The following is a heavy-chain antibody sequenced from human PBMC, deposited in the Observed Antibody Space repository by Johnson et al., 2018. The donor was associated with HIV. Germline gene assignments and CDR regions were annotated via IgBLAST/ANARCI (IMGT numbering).Heavy chain of an antibody. J-gene: IGHJ3*02. Sequence: VQLVESGGGLIQPGGSLRLSCAASGFTVSSNYMSWVRQAPGKGLEWVSGISWNSGSIGYADSVKGRFTISRDNAKNSLYLQMNSLRAEDTALYYCAKGGPNYGGNSGAFDIWGQGTMVTVSS. CDR1: GFTVSSNY. CDR3: AKGGPNYGGNSGAFDI. V-gene: IGHV3-9*01. D-gene: IGHD4-23*01. CDR2: ISWNSGSI.